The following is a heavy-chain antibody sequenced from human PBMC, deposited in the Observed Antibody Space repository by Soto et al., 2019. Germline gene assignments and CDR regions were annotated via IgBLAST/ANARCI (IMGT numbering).Heavy chain of an antibody. CDR3: ARGLLYSSSWYGDY. J-gene: IGHJ4*02. V-gene: IGHV3-30-3*01. D-gene: IGHD6-13*01. CDR1: GFSLSTHA. CDR2: ISYDESNK. Sequence: QVQLVESGGGVVQPERSLRLSCAASGFSLSTHAMHWVRQAPGKGLEWVAAISYDESNKYYADSVKGRFSISRDKSKNRLYLQLNSLRAEETAVYYCARGLLYSSSWYGDYWGQGTLVTVSS.